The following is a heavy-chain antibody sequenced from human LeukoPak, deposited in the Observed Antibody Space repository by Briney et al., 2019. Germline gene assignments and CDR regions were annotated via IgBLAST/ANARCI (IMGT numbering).Heavy chain of an antibody. Sequence: SETLSLTCAVYGGSFSGYYWSWIRQPPGKGLEWIGEINHSGSTYYNPSLKSRVTISVDRSKNQFSLKLSSVTAADTAVYHCASSITIFGAFDYWGQGTLVTVSS. CDR3: ASSITIFGAFDY. CDR1: GGSFSGYY. CDR2: INHSGST. D-gene: IGHD3-3*01. J-gene: IGHJ4*02. V-gene: IGHV4-34*01.